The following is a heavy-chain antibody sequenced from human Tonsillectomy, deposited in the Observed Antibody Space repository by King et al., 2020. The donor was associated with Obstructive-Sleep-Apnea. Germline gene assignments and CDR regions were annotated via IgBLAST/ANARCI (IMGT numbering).Heavy chain of an antibody. CDR3: ARRARFGEMGY. CDR1: GGSFSGYY. CDR2: INQSGTP. J-gene: IGHJ4*02. V-gene: IGHV4-34*01. Sequence: QVQLQQWGAGLLKPSETLSLTCAVYGGSFSGYYWSWIRQPPGKGLEWIGEINQSGTPNSNPSLKSRVTISVDTSKNQFSLKLSSVTAADTAVYYCARRARFGEMGYWGQGTLVTVSS. D-gene: IGHD3-10*01.